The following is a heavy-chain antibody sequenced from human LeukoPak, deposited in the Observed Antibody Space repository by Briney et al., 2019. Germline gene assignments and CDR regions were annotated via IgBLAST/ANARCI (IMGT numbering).Heavy chain of an antibody. CDR1: GGSFSGYY. CDR3: ARDWNPFDY. V-gene: IGHV4-34*01. Sequence: SETLSLTCAVYGGSFSGYYWSWVRQPPGKGLEWIGEINDSGSTNYNPSLNSRVTISVDTSKNQFSLKLSSVTAADTAVYYCARDWNPFDYWGQGTLVTVSS. D-gene: IGHD1-1*01. J-gene: IGHJ4*02. CDR2: INDSGST.